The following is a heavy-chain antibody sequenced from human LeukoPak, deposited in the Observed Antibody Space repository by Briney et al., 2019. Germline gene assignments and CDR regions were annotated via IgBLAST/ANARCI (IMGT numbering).Heavy chain of an antibody. CDR1: GGSVSGSNNY. V-gene: IGHV4-39*01. J-gene: IGHJ6*03. CDR3: VRPFYGKDYYGWGNYVRSRGGEHHHMDV. D-gene: IGHD3-16*01. Sequence: KPSETLSLTCTVSGGSVSGSNNYWGWIRQPPGKGLEWIGTIFYSGTTYYNPSFRSRVTISVDTSKNQFSLRLSSVTAADTALKYVVRPFYGKDYYGWGNYVRSRGGEHHHMDVWGKGTTVTVSS. CDR2: IFYSGTT.